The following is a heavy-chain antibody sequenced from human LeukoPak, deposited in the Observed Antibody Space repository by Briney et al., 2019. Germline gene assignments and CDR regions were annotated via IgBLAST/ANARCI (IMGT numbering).Heavy chain of an antibody. CDR3: ARHKYYYDSSGYYSLKY. J-gene: IGHJ4*02. V-gene: IGHV3-7*01. Sequence: GGSLRLSCAASGFTFSSYWMSWVRQAPGKGLEWVANIKQDGSEKYYVDSVKGRFTISRDNAKNSLYLQMNGLRAEDTAVYYCARHKYYYDSSGYYSLKYWGQGTLVTVSS. CDR1: GFTFSSYW. CDR2: IKQDGSEK. D-gene: IGHD3-22*01.